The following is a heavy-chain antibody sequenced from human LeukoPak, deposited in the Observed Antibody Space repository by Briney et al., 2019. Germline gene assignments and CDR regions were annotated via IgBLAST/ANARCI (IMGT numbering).Heavy chain of an antibody. CDR3: ARGVVITGLDY. J-gene: IGHJ4*02. Sequence: SETLSLTCTVSGGSISSYYWNWIRQTPGKGLEWIGPIYSSGNTNYNPSLKSRVTISVDTSKNQFSLMLTSVTAADTAVYYCARGVVITGLDYWGQGTLVTVSS. D-gene: IGHD3-3*01. V-gene: IGHV4-59*01. CDR1: GGSISSYY. CDR2: IYSSGNT.